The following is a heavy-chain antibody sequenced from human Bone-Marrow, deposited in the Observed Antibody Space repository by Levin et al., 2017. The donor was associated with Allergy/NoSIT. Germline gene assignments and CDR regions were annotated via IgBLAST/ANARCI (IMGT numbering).Heavy chain of an antibody. CDR1: GFSLSNFG. Sequence: ASVKVSCKASGFSLSNFGLTWVRQAPGQGLEWMGWISPYNGDTKYAQKLQGRVTMTTDTSTSTAHMELRSLRFDDTAVYYCAREMADTAADTFDLWGQGTMFTVSS. D-gene: IGHD5-18*01. V-gene: IGHV1-18*01. CDR2: ISPYNGDT. J-gene: IGHJ3*01. CDR3: AREMADTAADTFDL.